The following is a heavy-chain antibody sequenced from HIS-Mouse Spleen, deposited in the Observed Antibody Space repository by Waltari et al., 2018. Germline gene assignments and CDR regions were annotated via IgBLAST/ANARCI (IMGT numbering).Heavy chain of an antibody. V-gene: IGHV3-9*01. D-gene: IGHD7-27*01. CDR1: GFTFDDYA. Sequence: EVQLVESGGGLVQPGRSLRLSCAASGFTFDDYAMHWVRQAPGKGLVWVSGISWNSGSIGYADSVKGRFTISRDNAKNSLYLQMNSLRAEDTALYYCAKDRGGTWGSSWGAFDIWGQGTMVTVSS. CDR2: ISWNSGSI. CDR3: AKDRGGTWGSSWGAFDI. J-gene: IGHJ3*02.